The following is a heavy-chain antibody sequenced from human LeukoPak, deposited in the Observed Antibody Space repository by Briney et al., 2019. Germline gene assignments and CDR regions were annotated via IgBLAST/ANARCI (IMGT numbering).Heavy chain of an antibody. CDR2: ISGSGGST. CDR1: GFTFSSYA. Sequence: PGGSLRLSCAASGFTFSSYAMSWVRQAPGKGLEWVSAISGSGGSTYYADSVKGRFTISRDNSKNTLYLQMNSLRAEDTAVYYCAKYGDYSPFSSCVQHWGQGTLVTVSS. CDR3: AKYGDYSPFSSCVQH. J-gene: IGHJ1*01. D-gene: IGHD4-17*01. V-gene: IGHV3-23*01.